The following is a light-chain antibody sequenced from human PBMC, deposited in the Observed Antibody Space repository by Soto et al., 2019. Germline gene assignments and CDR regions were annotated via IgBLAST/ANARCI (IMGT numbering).Light chain of an antibody. V-gene: IGLV1-47*01. CDR3: AAWDDSLSGVV. Sequence: QAVVTQPPSASGTPGQRVTISCSGSSSNIGSNYVSWYQQLPGTAPKLLIYRNNQRPSGVPDRFSGSKSGSSASLAISGLRSEDEADYYCAAWDDSLSGVVFGGGTKVTVL. J-gene: IGLJ2*01. CDR1: SSNIGSNY. CDR2: RNN.